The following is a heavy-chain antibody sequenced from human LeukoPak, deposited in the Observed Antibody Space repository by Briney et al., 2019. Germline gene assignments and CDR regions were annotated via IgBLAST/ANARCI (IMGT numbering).Heavy chain of an antibody. CDR3: ARIDFWMGMDV. CDR2: ISSSSSTI. Sequence: GGSLRLSCAASGFTFSDYYMSWIRQAPGKGLEWVSYISSSSSTIYYADSVKGRLTISRDNAKNSLYLQMNSLRAEDTAVYYCARIDFWMGMDVWGKGTTVTVSS. D-gene: IGHD3-3*01. CDR1: GFTFSDYY. J-gene: IGHJ6*04. V-gene: IGHV3-11*04.